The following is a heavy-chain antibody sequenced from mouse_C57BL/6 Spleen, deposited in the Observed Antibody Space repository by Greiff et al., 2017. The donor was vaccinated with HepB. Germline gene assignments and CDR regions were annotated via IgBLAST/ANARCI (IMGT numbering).Heavy chain of an antibody. CDR3: ASPYDYDWFAY. J-gene: IGHJ3*01. D-gene: IGHD2-4*01. CDR1: GYSFTGYY. V-gene: IGHV1-42*01. Sequence: VQLQQSGPELVKPGASVKISCKASGYSFTGYYMNWVKQSPEKSLEWIGEINPSTGGTTYNQKFKAKATLTVDKSSSTAYMQLKSLTSEDSSVYYCASPYDYDWFAYWGQGTLVTVSA. CDR2: INPSTGGT.